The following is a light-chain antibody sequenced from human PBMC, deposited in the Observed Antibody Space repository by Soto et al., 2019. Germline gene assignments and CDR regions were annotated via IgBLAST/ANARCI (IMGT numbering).Light chain of an antibody. J-gene: IGKJ1*01. Sequence: EIVLTQSPGTLSLSPGERATLSCRASQSVSSSYLAWYQQKPGQAPRLLIYGASSRATGIPDRFSGSGSGTDFTLTISRLEPEDFAAYYCQQYGSSPRTFGQVTKV. CDR3: QQYGSSPRT. CDR2: GAS. CDR1: QSVSSSY. V-gene: IGKV3-20*01.